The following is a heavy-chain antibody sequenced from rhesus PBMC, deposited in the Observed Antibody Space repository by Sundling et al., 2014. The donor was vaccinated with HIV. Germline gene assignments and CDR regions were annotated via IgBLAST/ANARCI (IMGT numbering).Heavy chain of an antibody. CDR3: AREMAVKNTVLAVVELEDYFDY. CDR2: IYGRTHST. D-gene: IGHD2-21*01. Sequence: QVQLQESGPGLVKPSETLALTCTVSDASIRTNYWSWIRQAPGKGLEWIGRIYGRTHSTDYNPSLKSRLRISIDTSTNQFSLKLSSVTAADTAVYYCAREMAVKNTVLAVVELEDYFDYWGQGVLVTVSS. CDR1: DASIRTNY. V-gene: IGHV4S2*01. J-gene: IGHJ4*01.